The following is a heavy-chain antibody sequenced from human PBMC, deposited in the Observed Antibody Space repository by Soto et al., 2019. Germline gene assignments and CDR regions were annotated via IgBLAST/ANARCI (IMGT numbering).Heavy chain of an antibody. CDR3: AKDKRRTAIDY. J-gene: IGHJ4*02. Sequence: QVHLVESGGGVVQPGRSLRLSCAASGLTFSAAGMHWFRQAPGKGLEWVAFIANAGRSESYADSVKGRFTISRDNSQNRLYLQMNGLRAEDTAVYYCAKDKRRTAIDYWGQGTLVSVSS. V-gene: IGHV3-30*18. CDR1: GLTFSAAG. CDR2: IANAGRSE.